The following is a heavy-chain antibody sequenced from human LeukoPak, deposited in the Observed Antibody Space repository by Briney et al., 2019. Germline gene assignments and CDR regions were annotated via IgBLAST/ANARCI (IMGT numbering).Heavy chain of an antibody. D-gene: IGHD3-9*01. CDR1: GGSISSGDYY. CDR3: ARARLRYFDWLSFGRAFDI. CDR2: IYYSGST. V-gene: IGHV4-30-4*08. J-gene: IGHJ3*02. Sequence: SETLSLTCTVSGGSISSGDYYWSWIRQPPGKGLEWIGYIYYSGSTYYNPSLKSRVTISVDTSKNQFSLKLSSVTAADTAVYYCARARLRYFDWLSFGRAFDIWGQGTMVTVSS.